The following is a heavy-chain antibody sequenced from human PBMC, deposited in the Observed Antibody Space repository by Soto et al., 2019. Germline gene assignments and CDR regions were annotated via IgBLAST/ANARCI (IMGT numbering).Heavy chain of an antibody. Sequence: EVQLLESGGGLVQPGGSLRLSCAASGFPFSSYAMSWVRQSPGKGLEWVSAVSGNGQGIYYADSVRGRFTISRDNSKNTVFLHMDSLRAEDTAVYYCAKDRDYPRDYFHYWVQGTLVTVSS. J-gene: IGHJ4*02. CDR1: GFPFSSYA. CDR3: AKDRDYPRDYFHY. CDR2: VSGNGQGI. V-gene: IGHV3-23*01. D-gene: IGHD3-10*01.